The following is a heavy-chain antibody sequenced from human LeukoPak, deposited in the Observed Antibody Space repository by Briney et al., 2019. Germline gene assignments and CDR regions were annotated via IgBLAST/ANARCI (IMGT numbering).Heavy chain of an antibody. CDR3: ARGSGSYPTNFDY. CDR1: GYTFTSYG. D-gene: IGHD1-26*01. J-gene: IGHJ4*02. CDR2: IIPIFGTA. Sequence: SVKVSCKASGYTFTSYGVSWVRQAPGQGLEWMGRIIPIFGTANYAQKFQGRVTITTDESTSTAYMELSSLRSEDTAVYYCARGSGSYPTNFDYWGQGTLVTVSS. V-gene: IGHV1-69*05.